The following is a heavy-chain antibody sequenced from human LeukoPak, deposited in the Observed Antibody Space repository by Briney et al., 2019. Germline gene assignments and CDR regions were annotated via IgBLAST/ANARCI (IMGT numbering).Heavy chain of an antibody. CDR2: ISSSGSTI. J-gene: IGHJ4*02. CDR1: GFTFSSYS. Sequence: GGSLRLSCAASGFTFSSYSMNWVRQAPGKGLEWVSYISSSGSTIYYADSVKGRFTISRDNAKNSLYLQMNSLRAEDTAVYYCARASGQGESGSYTSDSYYFDYWGQGTLVTVSP. D-gene: IGHD1-26*01. V-gene: IGHV3-48*04. CDR3: ARASGQGESGSYTSDSYYFDY.